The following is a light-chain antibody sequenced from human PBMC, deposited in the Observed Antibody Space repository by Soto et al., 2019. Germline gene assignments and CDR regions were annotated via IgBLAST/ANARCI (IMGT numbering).Light chain of an antibody. Sequence: EIVMTQSPATLSVSPGERATLSCRDSQSVSSNLAWYQQKPGQAPRLLIYGASTRATGIKARYSGSGSGTDFTLTISSLQSEDFACYYCQQYNNCPTFGQGTKVEIK. J-gene: IGKJ1*01. V-gene: IGKV3-15*01. CDR3: QQYNNCPT. CDR1: QSVSSN. CDR2: GAS.